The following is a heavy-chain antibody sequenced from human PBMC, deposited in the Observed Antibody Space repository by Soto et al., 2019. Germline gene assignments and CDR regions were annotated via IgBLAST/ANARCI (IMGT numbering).Heavy chain of an antibody. CDR1: GGSISSSSYY. V-gene: IGHV4-39*01. CDR2: IYYSGST. D-gene: IGHD6-25*01. Sequence: QLQLQESGPGLVKPSETLSLTCTVSGGSISSSSYYWGWIRQPPGKGLAWIGSIYYSGSTYYNPSLKSRVTISVDTSKNQCSLKLSSVTAADTAVYYCARRAGGLNWYFDLWGRGTLVTVSS. CDR3: ARRAGGLNWYFDL. J-gene: IGHJ2*01.